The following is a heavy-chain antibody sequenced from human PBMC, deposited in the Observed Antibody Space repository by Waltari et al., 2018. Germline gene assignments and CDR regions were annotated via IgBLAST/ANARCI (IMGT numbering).Heavy chain of an antibody. J-gene: IGHJ6*02. D-gene: IGHD1-26*01. CDR2: IIPIFGTA. V-gene: IGHV1-69*05. CDR3: ASARTTSATTYYYGMDV. CDR1: GGTFSSYA. Sequence: QVQLVQSGAEVKKPGSSVTVSCKASGGTFSSYAISWVRQAPGQGLEWMGGIIPIFGTANYAQKFQGRVTITTDESTSTAYMELSSLRSEDTAVYYCASARTTSATTYYYGMDVWGQGTTVTVSS.